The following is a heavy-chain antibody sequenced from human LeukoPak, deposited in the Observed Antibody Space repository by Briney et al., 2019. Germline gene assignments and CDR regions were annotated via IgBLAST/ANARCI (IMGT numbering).Heavy chain of an antibody. CDR2: INQAGTES. CDR3: GRENWSIDY. CDR1: GFTFTTYY. V-gene: IGHV3-7*01. J-gene: IGHJ4*02. Sequence: PGGSLRLSCAGSGFTFTTYYMTWVRQARGKGLEWVANINQAGTESYYVDSVKGRFTFSRDNAKHSVYLQMNNLRAEDTAVYYCGRENWSIDYWGEGTLVTVS. D-gene: IGHD1-1*01.